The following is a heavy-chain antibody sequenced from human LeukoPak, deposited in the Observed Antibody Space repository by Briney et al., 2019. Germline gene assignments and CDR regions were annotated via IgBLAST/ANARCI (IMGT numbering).Heavy chain of an antibody. CDR2: IYHTGST. CDR3: ARIGTFYGMDV. J-gene: IGHJ6*02. Sequence: SETLPLTCTVSGGSISSYYWSWIRQPPGKGLEWIGNIYHTGSTNYNPSLKSRVTMSVDTSKNQFSLKLSSVTAADTSVYYCARIGTFYGMDVWGQGTTVTVSS. V-gene: IGHV4-59*01. CDR1: GGSISSYY. D-gene: IGHD1-7*01.